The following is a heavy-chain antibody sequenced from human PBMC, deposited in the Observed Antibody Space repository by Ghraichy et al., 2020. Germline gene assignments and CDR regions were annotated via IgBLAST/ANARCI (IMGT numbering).Heavy chain of an antibody. Sequence: SETLSLTCAVYGGSFSGYYWSWIRQPPGKGLEWIGEINHSGSTNYNPSLKSRVTISVDTSKNQFSLKLSSVTAADTAVYYCARGRRTVQGVIKNYYYYYYMDVWGKGTMVTVSS. V-gene: IGHV4-34*01. J-gene: IGHJ6*03. D-gene: IGHD3-10*01. CDR3: ARGRRTVQGVIKNYYYYYYMDV. CDR2: INHSGST. CDR1: GGSFSGYY.